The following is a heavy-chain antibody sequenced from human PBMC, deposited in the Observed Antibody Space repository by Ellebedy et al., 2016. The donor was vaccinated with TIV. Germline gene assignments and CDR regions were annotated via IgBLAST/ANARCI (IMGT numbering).Heavy chain of an antibody. CDR2: INQDGSEI. D-gene: IGHD3-22*01. CDR1: GFTFSSYW. Sequence: GGSLRLXXAASGFTFSSYWMHWVRQAPAKGLEWVANINQDGSEIHYVDSVKGRFTISRDNAENSLYLQMNSLRAQDTAVYYCARAIGSGSSYWGQGTLVTVSS. CDR3: ARAIGSGSSY. V-gene: IGHV3-7*01. J-gene: IGHJ4*02.